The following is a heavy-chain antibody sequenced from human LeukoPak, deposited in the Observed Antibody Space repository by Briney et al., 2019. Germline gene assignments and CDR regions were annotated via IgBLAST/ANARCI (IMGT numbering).Heavy chain of an antibody. D-gene: IGHD3-9*01. CDR3: ARVGHYDILTGYLYYVDV. V-gene: IGHV1-2*02. Sequence: GASVKVSCKASGYTFTGYYMHWVRQAPGQGLEWMGWINPNSGGTNYAQKFQGRVTMTRDTSISTAYMELSRLRSDDTAVYYCARVGHYDILTGYLYYVDVWGKGTTVTISS. CDR2: INPNSGGT. J-gene: IGHJ6*03. CDR1: GYTFTGYY.